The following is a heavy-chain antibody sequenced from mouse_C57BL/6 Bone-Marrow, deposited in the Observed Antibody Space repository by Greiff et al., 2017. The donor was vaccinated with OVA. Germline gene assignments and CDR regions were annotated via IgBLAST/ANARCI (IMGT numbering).Heavy chain of an antibody. D-gene: IGHD2-4*01. CDR1: GFTFSSYT. Sequence: EVQRVESGGGLVKPGGSLKLSCAASGFTFSSYTMSWVRQTPEKRLEWVATISGGGGNTYYPDSVKGRFTISRDNAKNTLYLQMSSLRSEDTALYYCARHRAYDYDYWGQGTTLTVSS. CDR3: ARHRAYDYDY. V-gene: IGHV5-9*01. J-gene: IGHJ2*01. CDR2: ISGGGGNT.